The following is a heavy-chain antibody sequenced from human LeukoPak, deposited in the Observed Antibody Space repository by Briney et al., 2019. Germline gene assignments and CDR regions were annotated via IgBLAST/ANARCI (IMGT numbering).Heavy chain of an antibody. Sequence: GGSLRLSCAASGFTFSTFAMIWVRQPPGKGLEWVSSIFPSGGEVHYADSVRGRFTISRDNSKSTLSLQMNSLRAEDTAVYYCANFQGYYDILTPGYWGQGTLVTVSS. J-gene: IGHJ4*02. CDR2: IFPSGGEV. CDR1: GFTFSTFA. CDR3: ANFQGYYDILTPGY. D-gene: IGHD3-9*01. V-gene: IGHV3-23*01.